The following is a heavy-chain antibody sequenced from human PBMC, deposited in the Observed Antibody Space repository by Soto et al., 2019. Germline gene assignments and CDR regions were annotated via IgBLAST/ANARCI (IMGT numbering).Heavy chain of an antibody. D-gene: IGHD3-16*02. J-gene: IGHJ4*02. V-gene: IGHV4-59*01. CDR3: ARMRVLGEISPDFAY. Sequence: QVQLQESGPGLVKPSETLSLTCSVSGGSISDYQWNWIRQPPGKGLEWIGYIYYSGRTNYNPSLKRRVTLPLDTSTKQFSLRLRSVTAADTAVYYCARMRVLGEISPDFAYWGQGTLVTVSS. CDR1: GGSISDYQ. CDR2: IYYSGRT.